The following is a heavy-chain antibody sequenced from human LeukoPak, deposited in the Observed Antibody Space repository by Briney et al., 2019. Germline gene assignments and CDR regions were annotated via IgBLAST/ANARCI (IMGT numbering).Heavy chain of an antibody. CDR2: MNPSADST. V-gene: IGHV1-46*01. D-gene: IGHD3-10*01. CDR1: GYSFTSYY. Sequence: ASVKVSCRTSGYSFTSYYMRWVRQAPGQGPEWMGIMNPSADSTSYAQKFQGRVTMTRDTSTSTVYMELSSLRSEDTAVYYCAREYPMVYYFDYWGLGTLVTVSS. J-gene: IGHJ4*02. CDR3: AREYPMVYYFDY.